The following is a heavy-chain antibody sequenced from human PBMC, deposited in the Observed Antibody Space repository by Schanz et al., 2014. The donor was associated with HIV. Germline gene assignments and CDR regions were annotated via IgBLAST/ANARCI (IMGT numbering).Heavy chain of an antibody. Sequence: VQLLQSGAEVKKPGASVKVSCKTSGYTFASYGITWVRQAPGQGLDWVGWISPYNGDRKYDQKFQGRRTLTTDTATNTAYMEPRSLRLDDTAVYYCAKGQDWPGPQLDHGGHGSLVIVSS. CDR3: AKGQDWPGPQLDH. J-gene: IGHJ4*03. V-gene: IGHV1-18*01. CDR2: ISPYNGDR. D-gene: IGHD3-9*01. CDR1: GYTFASYG.